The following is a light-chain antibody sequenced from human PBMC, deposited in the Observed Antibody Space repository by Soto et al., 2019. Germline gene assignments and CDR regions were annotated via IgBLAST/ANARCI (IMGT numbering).Light chain of an antibody. CDR1: SSDVGGYNY. Sequence: QSALTQPRSVSGSPGQSVTISCTGTSSDVGGYNYVSWYQQHPGKAPKLMIYDVSKRPSGLPDRFSGSKSGNTASLTISGLQAEDEADYYCCSYTGTYTSLYVFGTGTKVTAL. J-gene: IGLJ1*01. V-gene: IGLV2-11*01. CDR2: DVS. CDR3: CSYTGTYTSLYV.